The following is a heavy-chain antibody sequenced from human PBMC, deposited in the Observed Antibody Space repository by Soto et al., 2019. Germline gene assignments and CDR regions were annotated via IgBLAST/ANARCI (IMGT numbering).Heavy chain of an antibody. Sequence: GGSLRLSCAASRFTFSSYAMHWVRQGPGKGLEWVAAISHDGSDKYYVDSVKGRFTISRDNSKNTLYLRMNSLRVEDTAVYYYAREPVRRLQGPDYSYYGMDVWGQGTTVTVSS. CDR3: AREPVRRLQGPDYSYYGMDV. CDR1: RFTFSSYA. CDR2: ISHDGSDK. J-gene: IGHJ6*02. D-gene: IGHD6-25*01. V-gene: IGHV3-30-3*01.